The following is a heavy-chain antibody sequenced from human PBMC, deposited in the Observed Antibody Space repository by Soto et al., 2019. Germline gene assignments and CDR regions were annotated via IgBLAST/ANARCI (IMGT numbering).Heavy chain of an antibody. V-gene: IGHV6-1*01. CDR2: TYYRSKWFN. D-gene: IGHD3-22*01. CDR1: GDSVSSNSAA. CDR3: ARARHYYDSSGYYDS. J-gene: IGHJ4*02. Sequence: PSQTRSLTCAISGDSVSSNSAAWNWIRQSPSRGLEWLGRTYYRSKWFNDYAVSVKSRITINPDTSKNQFSLQLSSVTPEDTAVYYCARARHYYDSSGYYDSWGQGILVTVSS.